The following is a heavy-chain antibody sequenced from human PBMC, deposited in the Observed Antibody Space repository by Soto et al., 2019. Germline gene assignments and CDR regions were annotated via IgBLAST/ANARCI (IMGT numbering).Heavy chain of an antibody. J-gene: IGHJ6*02. CDR1: GGSMSSGGYS. V-gene: IGHV4-30-2*01. CDR2: IYHNGSP. Sequence: QLQLQESGSGLVKPSQTLSLTCAVSGGSMSSGGYSWSWIRQPPGKGLEWIGYIYHNGSPYYNPTPKSRGTITVDRSKDQCSLKLSSVTAADTAVYYCARVPDVWGQGTTVTVSS. CDR3: ARVPDV.